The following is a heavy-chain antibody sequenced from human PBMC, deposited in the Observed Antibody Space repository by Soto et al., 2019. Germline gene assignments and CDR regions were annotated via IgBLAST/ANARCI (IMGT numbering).Heavy chain of an antibody. J-gene: IGHJ3*02. CDR3: PRDLPMIAAAGPDAFDI. V-gene: IGHV1-3*01. CDR1: GYNFTSYA. Sequence: ASVKVSCKASGYNFTSYAKHWGRQAPGQKQEGMGWINAGNGNTKYSQKFQGRVTITRDTSACTAYMELSSLRSEDTAVYYCPRDLPMIAAAGPDAFDIRGQGTMVTVSS. CDR2: INAGNGNT. D-gene: IGHD6-13*01.